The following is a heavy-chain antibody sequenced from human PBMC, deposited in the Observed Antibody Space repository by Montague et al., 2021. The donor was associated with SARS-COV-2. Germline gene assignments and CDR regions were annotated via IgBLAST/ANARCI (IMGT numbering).Heavy chain of an antibody. V-gene: IGHV4-39*01. Sequence: SETRSLTCTVSGGSISSSSYYWGWIRQPPGKGLEWIGSIYYSGSTYYNPSLKSRVTISVDTSKNQFSLKLSSVTAADTAVYYCARGVPLGYDFWSGYPEIGDFDYWGQGTLDTVSS. J-gene: IGHJ4*02. CDR3: ARGVPLGYDFWSGYPEIGDFDY. CDR1: GGSISSSSYY. CDR2: IYYSGST. D-gene: IGHD3-3*01.